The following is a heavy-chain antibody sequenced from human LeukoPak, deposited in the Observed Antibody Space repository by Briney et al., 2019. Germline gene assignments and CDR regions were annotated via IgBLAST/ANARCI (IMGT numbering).Heavy chain of an antibody. CDR1: GFTFSSYA. Sequence: GGSLRLSCAAAGFTFSSYAMSWVRQAPGKGLEWVSAISHSGGSTYYADSVKGRFTISRDNSKNTLYLQMNSMRAEDTAVYCCAKLSESGYYYDRSGYYYPTYFDYWGQGTLVTVSS. V-gene: IGHV3-23*01. D-gene: IGHD3-22*01. CDR3: AKLSESGYYYDRSGYYYPTYFDY. CDR2: ISHSGGST. J-gene: IGHJ4*02.